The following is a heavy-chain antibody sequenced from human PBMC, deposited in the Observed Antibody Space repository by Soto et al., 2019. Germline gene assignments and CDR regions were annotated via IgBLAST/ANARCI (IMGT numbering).Heavy chain of an antibody. CDR2: IKSKTDGGTT. D-gene: IGHD3-3*01. V-gene: IGHV3-15*01. Sequence: GGSLRLSCAASGFTFSNAWMSWVRQAPGKGLEWVGRIKSKTDGGTTDYAAPVKGRFTISRDDSKNTLYLQMNSLKTEDTAVYYCTTRITIFGVVIIIWGQGTLVTVCS. CDR1: GFTFSNAW. CDR3: TTRITIFGVVIII. J-gene: IGHJ4*02.